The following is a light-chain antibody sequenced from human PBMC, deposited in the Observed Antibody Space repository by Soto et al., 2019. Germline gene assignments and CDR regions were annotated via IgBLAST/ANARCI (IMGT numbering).Light chain of an antibody. J-gene: IGKJ2*01. Sequence: DIQMTQSPSTLSASVGDRVTITCRASQSIGAWLAWYQQKPGKAPKLLIYKASTLQTGVPSRFDGSGSGTEFTLTISSLQPDDFATYYCQQYDSFSTFGQGTKLEIK. V-gene: IGKV1-5*03. CDR2: KAS. CDR1: QSIGAW. CDR3: QQYDSFST.